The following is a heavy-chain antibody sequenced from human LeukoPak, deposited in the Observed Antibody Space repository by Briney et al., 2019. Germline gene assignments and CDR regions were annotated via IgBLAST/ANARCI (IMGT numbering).Heavy chain of an antibody. J-gene: IGHJ6*02. CDR3: ASRSGRNSYGMDV. V-gene: IGHV4-59*01. CDR2: AYYSGST. CDR1: GGSLSSYY. Sequence: SETLSLTCTVSGGSLSSYYWNWIRPPPGKALEWLGYAYYSGSTNYNPSLKTRLTISVDTSKAQFSLTLSSVTAAYTAIYYCASRSGRNSYGMDVWGQGTTVIVSS. D-gene: IGHD3-10*01.